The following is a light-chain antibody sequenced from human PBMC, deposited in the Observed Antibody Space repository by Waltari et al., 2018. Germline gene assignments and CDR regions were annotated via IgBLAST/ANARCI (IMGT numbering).Light chain of an antibody. V-gene: IGLV2-14*03. Sequence: WYQQYPGKVPKLIIYDVTNRPSGVSYRFSGSMSGNTASLTTSGLQPEDEADYYCSSYTTATTPVFGTGTMVTVL. J-gene: IGLJ1*01. CDR3: SSYTTATTPV. CDR2: DVT.